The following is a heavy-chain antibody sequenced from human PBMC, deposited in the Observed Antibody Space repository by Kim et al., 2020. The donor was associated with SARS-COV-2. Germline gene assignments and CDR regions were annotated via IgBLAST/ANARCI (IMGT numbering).Heavy chain of an antibody. D-gene: IGHD2-2*01. CDR2: ISDTSTYI. CDR1: GFTLSDYS. CDR3: ARDLVPAANDGMDV. V-gene: IGHV3-21*01. Sequence: GGSLRLSCVASGFTLSDYSMNWVRQAPGRGLEWVSSISDTSTYIYYAGSVRGRFTISRDNAKNSLYLQMDSLRVEDTAVYYCARDLVPAANDGMDVWGQRTTVTVSS. J-gene: IGHJ6*02.